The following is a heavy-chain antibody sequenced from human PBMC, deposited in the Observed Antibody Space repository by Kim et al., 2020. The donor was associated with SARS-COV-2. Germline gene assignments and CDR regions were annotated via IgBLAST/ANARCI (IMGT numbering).Heavy chain of an antibody. CDR2: IIPILGIA. D-gene: IGHD5-18*01. Sequence: SVKVSCKASGGTFSSYAISWVRQAPGQGLEWMGRIIPILGIANYAQKFQGRVTITADKSTSTAYMELSSLRSEDTAVYYCARDYPHSYTDYWGQGTLVTVSS. J-gene: IGHJ4*02. CDR1: GGTFSSYA. V-gene: IGHV1-69*04. CDR3: ARDYPHSYTDY.